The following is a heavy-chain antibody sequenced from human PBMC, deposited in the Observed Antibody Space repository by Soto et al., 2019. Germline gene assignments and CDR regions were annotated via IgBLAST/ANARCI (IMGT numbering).Heavy chain of an antibody. J-gene: IGHJ4*02. Sequence: SETLSLTCTVSGGSISSGGYYWSWILQHPGKGLEWIGYIYYSGSTYYNPSLKSRVTISVDTSKNQFSLKLSSVTAADTAVYYCARGHSGPFDYWGQGTLVTVS. CDR1: GGSISSGGYY. CDR3: ARGHSGPFDY. D-gene: IGHD1-26*01. V-gene: IGHV4-31*03. CDR2: IYYSGST.